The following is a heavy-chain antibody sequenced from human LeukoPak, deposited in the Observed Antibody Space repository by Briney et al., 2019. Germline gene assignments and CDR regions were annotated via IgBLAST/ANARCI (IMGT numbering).Heavy chain of an antibody. CDR2: IRSKAYGGTT. CDR3: TRDLLLWFGELSNQFDY. J-gene: IGHJ4*02. CDR1: GFTFGDYA. D-gene: IGHD3-10*01. Sequence: GGSLRLSCTASGFTFGDYAMSWVRQAPGKGLEWVGFIRSKAYGGTTEYAASVKGRFTISRDGSKSIAYLQMNSLKTEDTAVYYCTRDLLLWFGELSNQFDYWGQGTLVTVSS. V-gene: IGHV3-49*04.